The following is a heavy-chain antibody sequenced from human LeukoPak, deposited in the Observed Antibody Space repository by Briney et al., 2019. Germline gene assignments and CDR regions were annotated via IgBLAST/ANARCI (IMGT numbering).Heavy chain of an antibody. V-gene: IGHV3-48*03. J-gene: IGHJ5*02. CDR1: GFTIPSGR. D-gene: IGHD3/OR15-3a*01. Sequence: GGSLRLSCAVSGFTIPSGRRTWVRQAPGRGLGWLSYISSGDSPIYYADSVKGRFTISRDDAKNLVYLQMNSLRAEDTAVYYCTYLRTPYYNDKWVDPWGQGALVTVSS. CDR3: TYLRTPYYNDKWVDP. CDR2: ISSGDSPI.